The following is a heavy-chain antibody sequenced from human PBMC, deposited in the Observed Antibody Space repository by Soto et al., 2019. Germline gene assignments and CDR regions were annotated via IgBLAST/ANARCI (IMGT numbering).Heavy chain of an antibody. CDR1: GFTFSSYG. J-gene: IGHJ4*02. CDR2: IWYDGSNK. V-gene: IGHV3-33*01. D-gene: IGHD5-18*01. CDR3: ARDQGRGYNYGFDY. Sequence: PGGSLRLSCAASGFTFSSYGMHWVRQAPGKGLEWVAVIWYDGSNKYYADSVKGRFTISRDNSKNTLYLQMNSLRAEDTAVYYYARDQGRGYNYGFDYWGQGTLVTVSS.